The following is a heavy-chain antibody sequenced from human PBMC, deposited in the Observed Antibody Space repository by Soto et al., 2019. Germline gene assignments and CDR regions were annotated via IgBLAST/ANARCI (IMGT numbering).Heavy chain of an antibody. J-gene: IGHJ4*02. CDR1: GASIKSRNYC. V-gene: IGHV4-39*02. D-gene: IGHD2-15*01. Sequence: LSLTCTVSGASIKSRNYCWGWIRQPPGKGLEFVGSIHSSGGTYYNPSLKSRVTVSVDLSNSHFSLSLKSLTATDTAVYYCGRLAEAATGHTDFDFWGQGTLVTVSS. CDR2: IHSSGGT. CDR3: GRLAEAATGHTDFDF.